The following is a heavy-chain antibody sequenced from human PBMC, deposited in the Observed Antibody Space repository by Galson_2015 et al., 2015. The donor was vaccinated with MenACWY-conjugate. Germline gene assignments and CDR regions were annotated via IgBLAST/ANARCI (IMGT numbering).Heavy chain of an antibody. Sequence: SETLSLTCAVYGGSFSGYYWSWIRQPPGKGLEWIGEINHSGSTNYNPSLKSRDTISVDTSKNQFSLKLSSVTAADTAVYYCARGVSSGWYSGWFDPWGQGTLVTVSS. V-gene: IGHV4-34*01. D-gene: IGHD6-19*01. CDR2: INHSGST. CDR3: ARGVSSGWYSGWFDP. J-gene: IGHJ5*02. CDR1: GGSFSGYY.